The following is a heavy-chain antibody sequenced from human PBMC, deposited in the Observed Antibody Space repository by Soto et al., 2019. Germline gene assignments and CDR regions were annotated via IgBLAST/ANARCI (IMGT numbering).Heavy chain of an antibody. CDR2: ISSSSSTI. D-gene: IGHD3-22*01. J-gene: IGHJ4*02. CDR1: GFTFSSYS. CDR3: ARDKDDSSGRAPFDY. V-gene: IGHV3-48*02. Sequence: GGSLRLSCAASGFTFSSYSMNWVRQAPGKGLEWVSYISSSSSTIYYADSVKGRFTISRDNAKNSLYLQMNSLRDEDTAVYYFARDKDDSSGRAPFDYWGQGTLVTVSS.